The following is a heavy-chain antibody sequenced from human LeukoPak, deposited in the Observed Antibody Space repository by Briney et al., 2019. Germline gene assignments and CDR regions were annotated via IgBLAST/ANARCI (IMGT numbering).Heavy chain of an antibody. CDR2: ISGSGGST. Sequence: GGSLRLSCAASGFTFSSYAMSGVRQAPGKGLKWVSAISGSGGSTYYADSAKGRFTISRDNSKNTLNLQMNSLRAEDTAVYYCAKGPDTAMDPAYFDYWGQGTLVTVSS. D-gene: IGHD5-18*01. J-gene: IGHJ4*02. V-gene: IGHV3-23*01. CDR3: AKGPDTAMDPAYFDY. CDR1: GFTFSSYA.